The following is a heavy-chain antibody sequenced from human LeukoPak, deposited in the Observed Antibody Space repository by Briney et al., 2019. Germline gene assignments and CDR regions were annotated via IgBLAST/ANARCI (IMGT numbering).Heavy chain of an antibody. CDR1: GGSFSGYY. D-gene: IGHD3-3*01. V-gene: IGHV4-34*01. Sequence: SETLSLTCAVYGGSFSGYYWSWIRQPPGKGLEWIGEINHSGSTNYNPSLKSRVTISVDTSKNQFPLKLSSVTAADTAVYYCARGRKIFGVVIMVDPWGQGALVTVSS. J-gene: IGHJ5*02. CDR3: ARGRKIFGVVIMVDP. CDR2: INHSGST.